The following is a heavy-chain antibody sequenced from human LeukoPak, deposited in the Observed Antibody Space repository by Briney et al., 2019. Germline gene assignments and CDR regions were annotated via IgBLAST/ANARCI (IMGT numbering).Heavy chain of an antibody. Sequence: GGSLRLSCAASGFTFNTYSMSWVRQAPGQGLEWVSIISRTSESIFYADSVKGRFTISGDNAKNSLYLQMNGLRAEDTAAYYCARGATDTTRWFDPWGQGTLVTVSS. D-gene: IGHD1-7*01. V-gene: IGHV3-21*01. CDR1: GFTFNTYS. CDR3: ARGATDTTRWFDP. J-gene: IGHJ5*02. CDR2: ISRTSESI.